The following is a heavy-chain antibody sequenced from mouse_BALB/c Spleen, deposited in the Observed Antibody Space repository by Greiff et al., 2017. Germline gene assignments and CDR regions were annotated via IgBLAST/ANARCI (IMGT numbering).Heavy chain of an antibody. CDR1: GYTFTSYW. CDR2: IDPSDSYT. V-gene: IGHV1-69*02. CDR3: ARTYYGKDYAMDY. Sequence: QVQLQQPGAELVKPGASVKLSCKASGYTFTSYWMHWVKQRPGQGLEWIGEIDPSDSYTNYNQKFKGKATLTVDKSSSTAYMQLSSLTSEDSAVYYCARTYYGKDYAMDYWGQGTSVTVSS. J-gene: IGHJ4*01. D-gene: IGHD2-10*01.